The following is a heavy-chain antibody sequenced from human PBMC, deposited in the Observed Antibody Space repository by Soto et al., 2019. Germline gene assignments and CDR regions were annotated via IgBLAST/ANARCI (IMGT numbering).Heavy chain of an antibody. Sequence: QVQLVQSGAEVKKPGASVKVSCKASGYTFTSYGISWVRQAPGQGREWMGWISGNNGNTNDAQKLQDRVTMTTDTSTSTAYMEVRSLRSDDTAVYCCARDKSGTDYGTFDCWGQGTLVTVSS. CDR3: ARDKSGTDYGTFDC. J-gene: IGHJ4*02. CDR1: GYTFTSYG. D-gene: IGHD1-26*01. V-gene: IGHV1-18*01. CDR2: ISGNNGNT.